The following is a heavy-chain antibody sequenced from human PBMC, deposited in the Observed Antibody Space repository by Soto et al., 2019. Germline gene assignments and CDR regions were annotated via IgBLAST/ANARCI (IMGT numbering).Heavy chain of an antibody. CDR1: GGSISSYY. CDR2: IYYSGST. J-gene: IGHJ4*02. V-gene: IGHV4-59*08. Sequence: PSETLSLTCTVSGGSISSYYWSWIRQPPGKRLEWIGYIYYSGSTNYNPSLKSRVTISVDTSKNQFSLKLSSVTAADTAVYYCARQSFSIDIVATEIDYWGQGTMVTV. CDR3: ARQSFSIDIVATEIDY. D-gene: IGHD5-12*01.